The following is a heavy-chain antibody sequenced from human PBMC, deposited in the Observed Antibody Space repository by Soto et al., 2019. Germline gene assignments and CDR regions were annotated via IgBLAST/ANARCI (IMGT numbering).Heavy chain of an antibody. CDR1: GFTFYTYE. CDR3: ATRSGGGGAFDF. D-gene: IGHD3-10*01. Sequence: EVQLVESGGGLVQPGGSLRLSCAASGFTFYTYEMNWVRQAPGKGLEWVSYISSSGSTTYYADSVKGRFTISRDNAKTSLFLQMNSLRAEDTAIYYCATRSGGGGAFDFWGQGTMVTVSS. J-gene: IGHJ3*01. V-gene: IGHV3-48*03. CDR2: ISSSGSTT.